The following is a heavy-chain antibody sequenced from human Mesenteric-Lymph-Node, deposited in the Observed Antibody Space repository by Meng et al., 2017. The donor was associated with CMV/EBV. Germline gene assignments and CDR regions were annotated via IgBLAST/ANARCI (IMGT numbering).Heavy chain of an antibody. CDR3: ARGGDGYNSVDY. CDR1: GFTFDDYA. CDR2: ISWNSGSI. Sequence: SLKISCAASGFTFDDYAMHWVRQAPGKGLEWVSGISWNSGSIGYADSVKGRFTISRDNAKNSLYLQMNSLRAEDTAVYYCARGGDGYNSVDYWGQGTLVTVSS. D-gene: IGHD5-24*01. V-gene: IGHV3-9*01. J-gene: IGHJ4*02.